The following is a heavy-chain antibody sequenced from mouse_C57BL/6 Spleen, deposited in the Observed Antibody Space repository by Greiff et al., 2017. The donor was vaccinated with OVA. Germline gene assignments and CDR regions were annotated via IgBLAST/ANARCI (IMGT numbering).Heavy chain of an antibody. D-gene: IGHD1-1*01. Sequence: QVQLQQPGTELVKPGASVKLSCKASGYTFTSYWMHWVKQRPGQGLEWIGNINPSNGGTNYNEKFKSKATLTVDKSSSTAYMQLSSLTSEDSAVYYCARGGGYYYDWYFDVWGTGTTVTVSS. CDR3: ARGGGYYYDWYFDV. V-gene: IGHV1-53*01. CDR2: INPSNGGT. CDR1: GYTFTSYW. J-gene: IGHJ1*03.